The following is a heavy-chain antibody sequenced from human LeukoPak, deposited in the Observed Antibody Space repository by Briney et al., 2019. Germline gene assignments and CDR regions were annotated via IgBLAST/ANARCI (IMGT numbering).Heavy chain of an antibody. J-gene: IGHJ5*02. CDR3: ARDKVPMVRGVIPRWFDP. D-gene: IGHD3-10*01. CDR2: IKQDGGEK. V-gene: IGHV3-7*01. CDR1: GFTFSSYW. Sequence: GGSLRLSCAASGFTFSSYWMSWVRQAPGKGLEWVANIKQDGGEKYYVDSVKGRFTISRDNAKHSLYLQMNSLRAEDTAVYYCARDKVPMVRGVIPRWFDPWGQGTLVTVSS.